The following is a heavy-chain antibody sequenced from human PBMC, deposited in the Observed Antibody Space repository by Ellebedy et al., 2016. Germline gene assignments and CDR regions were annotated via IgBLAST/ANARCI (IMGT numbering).Heavy chain of an antibody. Sequence: GESLKISXAASGFTFSSYAMHWVRQAPGKGLEWVAVISYDGSNKYYADSVKGRFTISRDNSKNTLYLQMNSLRAEDTAVYYCASSIVVVITTLGSDWFDPWGQGTLVTVSS. CDR3: ASSIVVVITTLGSDWFDP. CDR1: GFTFSSYA. CDR2: ISYDGSNK. D-gene: IGHD3-22*01. J-gene: IGHJ5*02. V-gene: IGHV3-30-3*01.